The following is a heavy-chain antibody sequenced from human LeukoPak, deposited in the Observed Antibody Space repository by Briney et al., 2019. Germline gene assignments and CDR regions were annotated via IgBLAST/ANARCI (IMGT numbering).Heavy chain of an antibody. CDR2: IYYSGST. Sequence: SETLSLTCTVSGGSISSYYWNWIRQPPGKGLEWIGYIYYSGSTNYNPSLKSRVTISVDTSKNQFSLKLSSVTAADTAVYYCARPLSDGYGSGSPWGQGTLVTVSS. CDR3: ARPLSDGYGSGSP. CDR1: GGSISSYY. J-gene: IGHJ5*02. D-gene: IGHD3-10*01. V-gene: IGHV4-59*08.